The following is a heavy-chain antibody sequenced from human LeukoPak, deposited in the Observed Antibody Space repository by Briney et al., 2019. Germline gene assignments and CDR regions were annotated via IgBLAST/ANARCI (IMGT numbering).Heavy chain of an antibody. CDR1: GYTFTSYG. CDR2: ISAYNGNT. D-gene: IGHD6-13*01. V-gene: IGHV1-18*01. J-gene: IGHJ6*02. Sequence: GASVKVSCKASGYTFTSYGISWVRQAPGRGLEWMGWISAYNGNTNYAQNLQGRVTMTTDTSTSTAYMELRSLRSDDTAVYYCATGQQQLVRDRHSYYYYYEMDVWGQGTTVTVSS. CDR3: ATGQQQLVRDRHSYYYYYEMDV.